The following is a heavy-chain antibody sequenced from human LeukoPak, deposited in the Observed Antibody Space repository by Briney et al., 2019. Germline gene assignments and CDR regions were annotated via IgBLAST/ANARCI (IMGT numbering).Heavy chain of an antibody. Sequence: GGSLRLSCAASGLTFSSYWMSWVRQAPGKGLEWVANIKQDGSEKYYVDSVKGRFTISRDNAKNSLYLQMNSLRAEDTAVYYCARDRTVTTFGIAYYYGMDVWGQGTTVTVSS. V-gene: IGHV3-7*01. CDR3: ARDRTVTTFGIAYYYGMDV. CDR2: IKQDGSEK. D-gene: IGHD4-17*01. CDR1: GLTFSSYW. J-gene: IGHJ6*02.